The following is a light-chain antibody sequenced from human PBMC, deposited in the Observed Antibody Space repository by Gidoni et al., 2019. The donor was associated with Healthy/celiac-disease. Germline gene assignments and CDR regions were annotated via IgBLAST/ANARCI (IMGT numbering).Light chain of an antibody. J-gene: IGKJ4*01. CDR2: DAS. CDR1: QDISNY. CDR3: QQYDNLPLT. V-gene: IGKV1-33*01. Sequence: IQMTQSTSSLSASVGDRVTITCQASQDISNYLNWYQQKPGKDPKLLIYDASNLEKGVQSRFSGSGSGTDLTVTISRMQPEDIATYYCQQYDNLPLTFGGXTKVEIK.